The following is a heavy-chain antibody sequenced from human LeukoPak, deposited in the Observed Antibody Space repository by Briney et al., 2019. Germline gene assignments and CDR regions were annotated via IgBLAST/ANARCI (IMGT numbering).Heavy chain of an antibody. CDR1: GFTFTDYY. CDR2: VDPEDGET. V-gene: IGHV1-69-2*01. J-gene: IGHJ4*02. CDR3: ATGIVVASFDY. D-gene: IGHD3-22*01. Sequence: ASVKVSCKASGFTFTDYYMHWVQQAPGKGLEWMGRVDPEDGETIYAEKFQGRVTITADTSTDTAYMELSSLRSEDTAVYYCATGIVVASFDYWGQGTLVTVPS.